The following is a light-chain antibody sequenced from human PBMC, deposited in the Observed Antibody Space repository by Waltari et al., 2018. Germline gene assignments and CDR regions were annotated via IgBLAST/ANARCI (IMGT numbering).Light chain of an antibody. V-gene: IGLV4-69*01. CDR2: VNNDGSH. Sequence: QLVLTQSPSASASLGASVKFTCTLSSGHSNNAIAWHQQQTEKGPRYLMKVNNDGSHSKGDGSPDRCSGSASGAQRYLTISSLQSGDEADYYCQTWGTGIRVFGGGTKLTVL. J-gene: IGLJ2*01. CDR1: SGHSNNA. CDR3: QTWGTGIRV.